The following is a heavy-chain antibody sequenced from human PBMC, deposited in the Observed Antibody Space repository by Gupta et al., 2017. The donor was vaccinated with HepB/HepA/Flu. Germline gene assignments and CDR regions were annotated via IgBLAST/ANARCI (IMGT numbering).Heavy chain of an antibody. CDR3: AKDPNGDYVGAFDT. J-gene: IGHJ3*02. CDR2: ISGRGATT. V-gene: IGHV3-23*01. D-gene: IGHD4-17*01. CDR1: GFTVKNYA. Sequence: EVQLLESGGGLAQPGGSLRLPCAAPGFTVKNYAVTWVRQTPGKGVEGVSAISGRGATTFYADSVKCRFTISRDNSKNILYLQMNSLRVEDTAIYYCAKDPNGDYVGAFDTWGQGTMVTVSS.